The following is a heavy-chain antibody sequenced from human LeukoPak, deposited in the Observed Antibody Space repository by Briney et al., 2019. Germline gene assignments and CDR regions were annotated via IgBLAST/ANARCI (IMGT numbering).Heavy chain of an antibody. CDR3: GRGGYGGNGFDY. V-gene: IGHV1-69*02. CDR1: GDTFSRNT. D-gene: IGHD4-23*01. CDR2: IIPIIDIA. J-gene: IGHJ4*02. Sequence: SVNLSCKASGDTFSRNTISWVRHAPGQGLEWMGRIIPIIDIANYAQKFQDRVTSNADKSTSTVYMELSSRRSDDTVVYYWGRGGYGGNGFDYWGQGTLVTVFS.